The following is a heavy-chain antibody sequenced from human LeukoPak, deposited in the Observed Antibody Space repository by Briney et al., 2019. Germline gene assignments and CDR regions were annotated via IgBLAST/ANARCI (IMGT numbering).Heavy chain of an antibody. Sequence: SVKVSCKASGGTFSSYAISWVRQAPGQGLEWMGRIIPILGIANYAQKFQGRVTITADKSTSTAYMELSSLRSEDTAMYYCARTRRASRIAVAGNPDYWGQGTLVTVSS. CDR3: ARTRRASRIAVAGNPDY. CDR1: GGTFSSYA. V-gene: IGHV1-69*04. J-gene: IGHJ4*02. D-gene: IGHD6-19*01. CDR2: IIPILGIA.